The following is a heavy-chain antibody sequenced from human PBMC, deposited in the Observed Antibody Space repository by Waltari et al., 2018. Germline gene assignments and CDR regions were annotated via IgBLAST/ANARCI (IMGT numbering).Heavy chain of an antibody. CDR3: ARESLNKWELHY. V-gene: IGHV1-46*01. CDR1: GYTFTSYY. J-gene: IGHJ4*02. D-gene: IGHD1-26*01. CDR2: INPSGGST. Sequence: QVQLVQSGAEVKKPGASVKVSCKASGYTFTSYYMHWVRQAPGQGLEWMGIINPSGGSTSYAQKFQGRVTMTRDTSTSTAYMELRSLRSDDTAVYYCARESLNKWELHYWGQGTLVTVSS.